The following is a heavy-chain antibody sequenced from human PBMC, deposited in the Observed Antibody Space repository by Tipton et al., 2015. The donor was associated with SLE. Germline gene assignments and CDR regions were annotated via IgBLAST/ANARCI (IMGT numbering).Heavy chain of an antibody. V-gene: IGHV4-59*11. Sequence: TLSLTCTVSGGSISSHYWSWIRQPPGKGLEWIGYIYYSGSTYYNPSLKSRVTISVDTSKNQFSLKLSSVTAADTAVYYCARDRAAAGTYGMDVWGQGTTVTVSS. CDR1: GGSISSHY. D-gene: IGHD6-13*01. J-gene: IGHJ6*02. CDR3: ARDRAAAGTYGMDV. CDR2: IYYSGST.